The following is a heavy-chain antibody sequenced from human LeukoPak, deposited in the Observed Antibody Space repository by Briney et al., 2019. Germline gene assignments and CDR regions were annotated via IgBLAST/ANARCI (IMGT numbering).Heavy chain of an antibody. CDR2: INWNGGST. CDR1: GFTVSGNY. CDR3: ARVPTNYDFWSGYYVH. J-gene: IGHJ4*02. D-gene: IGHD3-3*01. V-gene: IGHV3-20*04. Sequence: GGSLRLSCAASGFTVSGNYMSWVRQAPGKGLEWVSGINWNGGSTGYADSVKGRFTIPRDNAKNSLYLQMNSLRAEDTALYYCARVPTNYDFWSGYYVHWGQGTLVTVSS.